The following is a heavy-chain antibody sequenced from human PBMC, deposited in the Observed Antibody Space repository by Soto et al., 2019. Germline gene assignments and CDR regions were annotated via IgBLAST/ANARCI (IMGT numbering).Heavy chain of an antibody. CDR3: VTSSIGDRSGYFHL. J-gene: IGHJ4*02. Sequence: PSETLSLTCTVSRGSISRNDYNWSWIRKHPGKGVQWIGSTYYRGSTDYRLVLESRVAVSLVTSKDQFSLNLSSVTAADTAVYYGVTSSIGDRSGYFHLWGQGALVTVSS. D-gene: IGHD3-22*01. V-gene: IGHV4-31*03. CDR1: RGSISRNDYN. CDR2: TYYRGST.